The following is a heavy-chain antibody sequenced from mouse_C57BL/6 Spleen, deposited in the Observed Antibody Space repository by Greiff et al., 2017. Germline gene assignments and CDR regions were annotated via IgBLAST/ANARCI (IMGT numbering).Heavy chain of an antibody. Sequence: EVKLMESGPGLVKPSQSLSLTCSVTGYSITSGYYWNWIRQFPGNKLEWMGYISYDGSNNYNPSFKNRTSITRYTSKNQIFLKLNSVTTEDTATYYCARDGNYGNWMDYWGQGTSVTVSS. CDR3: ARDGNYGNWMDY. V-gene: IGHV3-6*01. CDR1: GYSITSGYY. CDR2: ISYDGSN. D-gene: IGHD2-1*01. J-gene: IGHJ4*01.